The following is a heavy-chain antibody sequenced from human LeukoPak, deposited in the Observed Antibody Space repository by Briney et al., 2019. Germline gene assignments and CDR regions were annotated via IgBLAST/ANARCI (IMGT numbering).Heavy chain of an antibody. CDR2: ISDSAST. V-gene: IGHV4-4*07. Sequence: KPSETLSLTCTVSGASISSYYWSWIRQPAGKGLEWIGRISDSASTNYNPSLKSRVTMSVHTSKNQFSLKLSSVTAADTAVYYCTRIRDSSGYYLGAFDFWGQGTMVTVSS. J-gene: IGHJ3*01. D-gene: IGHD3-22*01. CDR1: GASISSYY. CDR3: TRIRDSSGYYLGAFDF.